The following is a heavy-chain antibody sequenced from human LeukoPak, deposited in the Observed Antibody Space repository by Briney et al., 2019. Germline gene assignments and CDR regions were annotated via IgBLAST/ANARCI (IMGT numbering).Heavy chain of an antibody. V-gene: IGHV4-59*08. CDR2: IYDSGST. J-gene: IGHJ4*02. Sequence: SETLSLTCTVSGGSISSYYWNWIRQPPGKGLEWIGYIYDSGSTNYNPSLKSRVTISVDTSKNQFSLKLSSVTAADTAVYYCASDLSGYYDYWGQGTLVTVSS. CDR1: GGSISSYY. D-gene: IGHD3-22*01. CDR3: ASDLSGYYDY.